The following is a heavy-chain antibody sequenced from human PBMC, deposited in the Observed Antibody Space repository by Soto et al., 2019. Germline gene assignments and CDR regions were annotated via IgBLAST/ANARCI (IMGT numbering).Heavy chain of an antibody. CDR1: GFAFSDYY. CDR3: ARDKNGWEPLIDY. V-gene: IGHV3-11*05. CDR2: ISTSSSYT. J-gene: IGHJ4*02. Sequence: QVQLVESGGGLVKPGGSLRLSCAASGFAFSDYYMSWIRQAPGKGLEWVSYISTSSSYTNYADSVKGRFTISRDNAKNSLYLQMNSLRVEDTAVYYCARDKNGWEPLIDYWGQGTLVTVSS. D-gene: IGHD1-26*01.